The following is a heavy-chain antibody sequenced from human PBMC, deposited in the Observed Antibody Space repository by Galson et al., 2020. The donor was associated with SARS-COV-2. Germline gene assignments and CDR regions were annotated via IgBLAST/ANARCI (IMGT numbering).Heavy chain of an antibody. J-gene: IGHJ4*02. CDR3: AKDGRRGYCGLGVPRLGY. CDR1: GFTFDDYA. CDR2: ISWNSGST. V-gene: IGHV3-9*01. D-gene: IGHD3-10*01. Sequence: GGSLRLSCAASGFTFDDYAMHWVRQAPGKGLEWVSGISWNSGSTGYADSVKGRFTISRDNAKNSLYLQMNSLRAEDTALYYCAKDGRRGYCGLGVPRLGYWGQGSLVTVSS.